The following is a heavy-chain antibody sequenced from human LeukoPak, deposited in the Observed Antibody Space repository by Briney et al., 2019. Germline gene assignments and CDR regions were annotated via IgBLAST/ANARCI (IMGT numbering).Heavy chain of an antibody. CDR1: GYSISSGYY. D-gene: IGHD3-3*01. CDR2: IYHSGST. J-gene: IGHJ4*02. V-gene: IGHV4-38-2*02. CDR3: ARDESGLPDY. Sequence: SETLSLTCTVSGYSISSGYYWGWIRPPPGKGLEWIGSIYHSGSTYYNPSLKSRVTISVDTSKNQFSLKLSSVTAADTAVYYCARDESGLPDYWGQGTLVTVSS.